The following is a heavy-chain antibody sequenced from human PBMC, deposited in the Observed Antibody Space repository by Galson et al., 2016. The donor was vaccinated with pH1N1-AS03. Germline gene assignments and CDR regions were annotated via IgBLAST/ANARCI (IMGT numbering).Heavy chain of an antibody. D-gene: IGHD6-25*01. CDR1: GFTFSSYA. CDR2: ISGSGSGDST. Sequence: SLRLSCAASGFTFSSYAMSWVRQAPGKGLEWVSGISGSGSGDSTYYTDSVKGRFTISRDNSKNTLYLQMNSLRAEDTAVYYCGNGWNSSGAGHLGQGTLVTVSS. CDR3: GNGWNSSGAGH. J-gene: IGHJ1*01. V-gene: IGHV3-23*01.